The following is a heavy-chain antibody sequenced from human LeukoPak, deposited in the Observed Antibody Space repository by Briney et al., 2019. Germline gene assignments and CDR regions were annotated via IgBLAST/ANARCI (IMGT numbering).Heavy chain of an antibody. D-gene: IGHD6-6*01. CDR2: ISFDGTKK. CDR3: AKMGSSTAFDY. J-gene: IGHJ4*02. V-gene: IGHV3-30*18. CDR1: GFTVSSYG. Sequence: GGSLRLSCSASGFTVSSYGMHWVRQAPGKGLEWVAVISFDGTKKNYADAVMGRFTISRDNYENTLDLQMNSLRAEDTAVYYCAKMGSSTAFDYWGQGTLVTVSS.